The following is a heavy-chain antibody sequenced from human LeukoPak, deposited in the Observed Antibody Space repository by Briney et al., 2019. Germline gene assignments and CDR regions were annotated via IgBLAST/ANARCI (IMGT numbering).Heavy chain of an antibody. CDR1: GYSVSSGYY. CDR3: ARGITIIGRLRFDS. D-gene: IGHD3-22*01. J-gene: IGHJ4*02. CDR2: IYHSGRT. V-gene: IGHV4-38-2*02. Sequence: SETLSLTCTVSGYSVSSGYYWGWIRPPPGKGLEWIGSIYHSGRTFYNPSLKSRVTISLDMSKNQFSLKLSSVTAADTAVYYCARGITIIGRLRFDSWGQGTLVIVSS.